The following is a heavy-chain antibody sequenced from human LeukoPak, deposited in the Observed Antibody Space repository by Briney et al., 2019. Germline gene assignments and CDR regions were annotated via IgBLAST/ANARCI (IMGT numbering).Heavy chain of an antibody. D-gene: IGHD3-22*01. CDR2: ISGSGGST. Sequence: GGSLRLSCAASGFTFSSYAMSWVRQAPGKGLEWVSAISGSGGSTYYADSVKGRFTISRDNSKNTLYLQMNSLRAEDTAVYYCAKSAGDSSVYYYYYYYMDVWGKGTTVTVSS. CDR1: GFTFSSYA. V-gene: IGHV3-23*01. CDR3: AKSAGDSSVYYYYYYYMDV. J-gene: IGHJ6*03.